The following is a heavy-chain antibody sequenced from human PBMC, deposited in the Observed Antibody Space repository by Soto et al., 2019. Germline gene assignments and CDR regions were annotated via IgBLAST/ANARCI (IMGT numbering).Heavy chain of an antibody. CDR1: GFTFSSYS. D-gene: IGHD2-21*01. Sequence: EVQLVESGGGLVKPGGSLRLSCAASGFTFSSYSMNWVRQAPGKGLEWVSTISGRNDDMYSVDSVKGRFTISRDNARNSVQLQMNSPRADDTAVYYCARDVNGGFCGAWGQGTVVTVSS. J-gene: IGHJ5*02. CDR2: ISGRNDDM. CDR3: ARDVNGGFCGA. V-gene: IGHV3-21*01.